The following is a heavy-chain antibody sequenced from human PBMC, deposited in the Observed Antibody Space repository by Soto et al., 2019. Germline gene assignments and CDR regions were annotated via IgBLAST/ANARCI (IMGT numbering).Heavy chain of an antibody. CDR1: GYNFTSYG. CDR3: ARDLYYSSGRYFDHDAFDI. J-gene: IGHJ3*02. D-gene: IGHD6-19*01. V-gene: IGHV1-18*01. Sequence: QVQLVQSGADVKKPGASVKVSCKASGYNFTSYGISWVRQAPGRGLEWMGWISPHNDRTKYARRFQDRVTMTTETPTSTVYMELGSLRSDDTAVYYCARDLYYSSGRYFDHDAFDIWGQGTVVTVSS. CDR2: ISPHNDRT.